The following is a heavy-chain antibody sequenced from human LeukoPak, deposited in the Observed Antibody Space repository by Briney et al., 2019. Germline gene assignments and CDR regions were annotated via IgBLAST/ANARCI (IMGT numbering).Heavy chain of an antibody. Sequence: GGSLRLSCAASGFTFSSYAMNWVRQAPGKGLEWVSGISTSGGGTSYADSVKGRFTISRDNSKNTLYLQMNSLRAEDTAVYYCAKGADIVVVPTGKAGGILDYWGQGTLVTVSS. CDR1: GFTFSSYA. J-gene: IGHJ4*02. D-gene: IGHD2-2*01. CDR2: ISTSGGGT. CDR3: AKGADIVVVPTGKAGGILDY. V-gene: IGHV3-23*01.